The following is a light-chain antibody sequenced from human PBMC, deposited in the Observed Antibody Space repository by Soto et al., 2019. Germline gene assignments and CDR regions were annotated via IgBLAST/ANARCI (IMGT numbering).Light chain of an antibody. CDR3: ATWDDSLNARGV. J-gene: IGLJ3*02. Sequence: QSVLTQTPSASGTPGQRVTISCSGSRSNIGNNAVSWYQQFPGTAPKLLIYNNNQGPSGVPDRFSGSKSGTSASLAISGLQSEDEADYYCATWDDSLNARGVFGGGTQLTVL. V-gene: IGLV1-44*01. CDR2: NNN. CDR1: RSNIGNNA.